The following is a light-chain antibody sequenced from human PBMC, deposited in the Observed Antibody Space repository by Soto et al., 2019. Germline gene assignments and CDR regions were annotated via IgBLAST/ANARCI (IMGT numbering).Light chain of an antibody. V-gene: IGLV2-8*01. CDR1: SSDVGAYDY. Sequence: QSALTQPPSASGSPGQSVTISCTGTSSDVGAYDYVSWYQQHPGKAPKLMIYEINKRPSGVPDRFSGSKSGNTASLTVSGLQADDEADYYCSSFAGSNNFPYVFGNGTKVTVL. CDR2: EIN. J-gene: IGLJ1*01. CDR3: SSFAGSNNFPYV.